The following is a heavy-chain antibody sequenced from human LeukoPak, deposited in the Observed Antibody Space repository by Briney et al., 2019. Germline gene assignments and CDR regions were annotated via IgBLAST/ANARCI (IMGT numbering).Heavy chain of an antibody. CDR1: GGTFSNYA. CDR2: IIPIFGTA. D-gene: IGHD5-24*01. Sequence: SVKVSCKASGGTFSNYAISWVRQAPGQGLEWMGGIIPIFGTANYAQKFQGRVTITADGSTSTAYMDLSSLRSEDTAVYYCASGTRDAYKYFDYWGQGTLVTVS. CDR3: ASGTRDAYKYFDY. V-gene: IGHV1-69*13. J-gene: IGHJ4*02.